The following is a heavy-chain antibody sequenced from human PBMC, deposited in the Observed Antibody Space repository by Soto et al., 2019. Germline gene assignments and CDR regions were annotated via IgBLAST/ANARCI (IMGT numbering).Heavy chain of an antibody. D-gene: IGHD3-22*01. CDR2: ISYDGSNK. CDR1: GFTFTDYG. J-gene: IGHJ4*02. CDR3: AKDTYYHDSSGYYVFDY. V-gene: IGHV3-30*18. Sequence: QVQLVESGGGVVQPGRSLRLSCADSGFTFTDYGMHWVRQAPGKGLEWVAVISYDGSNKNYADSVKGRFTISRDNSKNTLYLQVNSLRAEDTAVYYWAKDTYYHDSSGYYVFDYWGPGTLVAVSS.